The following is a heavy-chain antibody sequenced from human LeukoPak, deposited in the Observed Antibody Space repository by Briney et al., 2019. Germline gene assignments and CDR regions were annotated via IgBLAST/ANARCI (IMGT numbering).Heavy chain of an antibody. CDR3: AKKVVVGATSPYSDFQD. V-gene: IGHV3-23*01. Sequence: PGGSLRLSCEASGFTFSSYAMSWVRQAPGKGPEWVSAISGSGVTTHYAGSVKGRFSISRDNSKNTLYPQMNSLRAEDTALYYCAKKVVVGATSPYSDFQDWGQGTLVTVSS. D-gene: IGHD1-26*01. J-gene: IGHJ1*01. CDR2: ISGSGVTT. CDR1: GFTFSSYA.